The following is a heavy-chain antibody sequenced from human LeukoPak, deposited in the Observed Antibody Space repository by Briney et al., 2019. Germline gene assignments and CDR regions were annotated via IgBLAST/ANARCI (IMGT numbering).Heavy chain of an antibody. V-gene: IGHV4-34*01. CDR3: ARDGYSGNDGL. CDR2: INHSGST. J-gene: IGHJ4*02. CDR1: SESFSTYY. D-gene: IGHD5-12*01. Sequence: SETLSLTCAVYSESFSTYYWNWIRQPPGKGLEWIGEINHSGSTTYNPSLKSRVTISVDTSRNQFSLKLSSVTAADTAVYYCARDGYSGNDGLWGQGSLVTVSS.